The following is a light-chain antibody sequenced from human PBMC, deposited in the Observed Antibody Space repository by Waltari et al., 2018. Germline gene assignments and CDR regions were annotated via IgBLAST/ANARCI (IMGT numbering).Light chain of an antibody. V-gene: IGLV2-14*03. CDR1: SSDVGGYNY. Sequence: QSALTQPASVSGSPGQSITISCTGTSSDVGGYNYVSWYQQHPGKAPKLLVYDVSKRPAGVSTRFSGSKSGNTASLTISGLQAEDEADYYCSSYRSSSTLYVFGTGTKVTVL. CDR3: SSYRSSSTLYV. J-gene: IGLJ1*01. CDR2: DVS.